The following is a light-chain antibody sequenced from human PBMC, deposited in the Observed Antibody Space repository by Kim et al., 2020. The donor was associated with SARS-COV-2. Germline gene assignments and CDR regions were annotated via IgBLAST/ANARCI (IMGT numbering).Light chain of an antibody. CDR2: RIN. CDR1: SNNVGDQG. Sequence: QAGLTQSPSVSKGLRQTATLTCTGNSNNVGDQGAAWLQLHRGHPPKLLSDRINLRPSGISARFSASRSGNTASLTITGLQAEDEADYCCSAWDSSLDAWVFGGGTQLTVL. CDR3: SAWDSSLDAWV. J-gene: IGLJ3*02. V-gene: IGLV10-54*04.